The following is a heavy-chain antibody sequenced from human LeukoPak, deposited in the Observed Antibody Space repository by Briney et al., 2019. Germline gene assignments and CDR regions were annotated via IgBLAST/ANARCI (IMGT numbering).Heavy chain of an antibody. V-gene: IGHV3-23*01. CDR2: ISGSGGST. J-gene: IGHJ4*02. Sequence: GGSLTLSCAASGLTSNSYAKSWVRQAPGGGRECLSAISGSGGSTFYADSVEWMSPISREIPKHTLYPQVHSLSAEHTAVYYSAKGIVGATRKINFFDYWGQGTLVTVSS. CDR3: AKGIVGATRKINFFDY. CDR1: GLTSNSYA. D-gene: IGHD1-26*01.